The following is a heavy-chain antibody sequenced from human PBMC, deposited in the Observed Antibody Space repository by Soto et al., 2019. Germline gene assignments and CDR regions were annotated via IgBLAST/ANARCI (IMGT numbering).Heavy chain of an antibody. Sequence: EVQLVESGGDLVKPVGSLRLSCAASEFTFANAWISWFRHAPGNGLEWVGRIKSKADGGTTDYAAPVKGRFTISRDESQNTLYLQMNSLKTEDTAVYYCTSLYYGNWGQGTLVTVSS. J-gene: IGHJ4*02. D-gene: IGHD4-17*01. CDR3: TSLYYGN. CDR2: IKSKADGGTT. CDR1: EFTFANAW. V-gene: IGHV3-15*01.